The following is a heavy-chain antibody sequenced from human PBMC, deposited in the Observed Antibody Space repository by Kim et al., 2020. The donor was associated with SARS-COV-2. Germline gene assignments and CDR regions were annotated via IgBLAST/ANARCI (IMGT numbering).Heavy chain of an antibody. V-gene: IGHV3-53*01. CDR2: IYSGGTT. CDR1: GFTVSANY. CDR3: ARVRNNGYDNRYYFDY. Sequence: GGSLRLSCAASGFTVSANYMSWVRQAPGKGLEWVSVIYSGGTTYYADSVKGRFTISRDNSKNTLFLQLNSLRAEDTAVYFCARVRNNGYDNRYYFDYWGQGTLVTVSS. J-gene: IGHJ4*02. D-gene: IGHD5-12*01.